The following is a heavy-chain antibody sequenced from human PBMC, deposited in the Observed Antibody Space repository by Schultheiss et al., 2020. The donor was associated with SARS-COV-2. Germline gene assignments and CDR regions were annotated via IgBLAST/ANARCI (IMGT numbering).Heavy chain of an antibody. CDR2: ISSNGGST. CDR1: GFTFSSYA. V-gene: IGHV3-64*01. D-gene: IGHD6-13*01. CDR3: AKEGPGIAAADDSGYFQH. Sequence: GGSLRLSCAASGFTFSSYAMHWVRQAPGKGLEYVSAISSNGGSTYYANSVKGRFTISRDNSKNTLYLQMGSLRAEDMAVYYCAKEGPGIAAADDSGYFQHWGQGTLVTVSS. J-gene: IGHJ1*01.